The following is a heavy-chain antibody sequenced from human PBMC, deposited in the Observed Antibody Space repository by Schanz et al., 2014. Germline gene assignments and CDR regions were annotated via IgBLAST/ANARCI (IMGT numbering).Heavy chain of an antibody. CDR1: GFTFSTYA. J-gene: IGHJ4*02. V-gene: IGHV3-23*04. D-gene: IGHD5-12*01. CDR3: ASPSGYSDYGTYFDF. CDR2: ISGSGGST. Sequence: EVQLVESGGGLVQPGGSLRLSCGGSGFTFSTYAMSWVRQAPGKGLEWVSAISGSGGSTYYADSVKGRFTISRDNSKNTLYLQMNTLRAEDTAVYYCASPSGYSDYGTYFDFWGQGTLVTVSS.